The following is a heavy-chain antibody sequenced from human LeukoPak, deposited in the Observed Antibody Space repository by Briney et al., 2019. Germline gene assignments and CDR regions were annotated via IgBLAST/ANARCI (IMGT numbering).Heavy chain of an antibody. CDR3: ARVGSGSFDY. D-gene: IGHD1-1*01. CDR2: IYYSGTT. V-gene: IGHV4-59*01. J-gene: IGHJ4*02. CDR1: GGSLSSYY. Sequence: SETLSLTCTVSGGSLSSYYWSWIRQPPGKGLEWIGYIYYSGTTTYNPSLKSRVTISVDTSKNQFSLKLSSVTAADTAVYYCARVGSGSFDYWGQGTLVTVSS.